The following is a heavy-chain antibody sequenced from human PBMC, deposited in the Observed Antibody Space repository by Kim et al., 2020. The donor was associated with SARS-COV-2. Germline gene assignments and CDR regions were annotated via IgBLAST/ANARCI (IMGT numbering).Heavy chain of an antibody. V-gene: IGHV4-34*01. J-gene: IGHJ5*02. CDR2: INHSGST. D-gene: IGHD1-26*01. CDR3: ARSRWELLRRWFDP. CDR1: GGSFSGYY. Sequence: SETLSLTCAVYGGSFSGYYWSWIRQPPGKGLEWIGEINHSGSTNYNPSLKSRVTISVDTSKNQFSLKLSSVTAADTAVYYCARSRWELLRRWFDPWGQGTLVTVSS.